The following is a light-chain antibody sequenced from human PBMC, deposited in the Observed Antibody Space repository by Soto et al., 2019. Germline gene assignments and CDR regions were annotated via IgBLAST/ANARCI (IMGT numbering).Light chain of an antibody. V-gene: IGKV1-6*01. J-gene: IGKJ1*01. Sequence: AIQMTQSPSSLSASVGDRVTITCRASQGIRNELGWYQQRPGKAPKLLIYAASTLESGVPSRFSASGSGTDFTLTISSLRPEDLATYYCLQDYNYPRTFGQGTKVEIQ. CDR2: AAS. CDR1: QGIRNE. CDR3: LQDYNYPRT.